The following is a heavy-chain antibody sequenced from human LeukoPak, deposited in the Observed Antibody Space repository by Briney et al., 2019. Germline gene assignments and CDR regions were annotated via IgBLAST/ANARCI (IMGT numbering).Heavy chain of an antibody. J-gene: IGHJ4*02. V-gene: IGHV4-34*01. CDR2: IGHRGGT. CDR1: GFTVSSNY. Sequence: PGGSLRLSCAASGFTVSSNYMSWVRQPPGKGLEWIGEIGHRGGTNYNPSLKSRVTISLDTSKNQFSLKLSSVTAADTAVYYCARARSWNTLAYWGQGTLVTVSS. CDR3: ARARSWNTLAY. D-gene: IGHD1/OR15-1a*01.